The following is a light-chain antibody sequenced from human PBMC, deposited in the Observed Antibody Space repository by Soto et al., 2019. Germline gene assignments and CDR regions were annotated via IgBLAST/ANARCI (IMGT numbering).Light chain of an antibody. CDR3: QHYVCSPPWT. J-gene: IGKJ1*01. Sequence: EMVLPQSAANRSLSLAKEATLSGRGSQIVSSSYLAWYQQKPGQAPRLLIYGASSRATGIPDRFSGSGSGTDFTLTISRLETEDFAVYYCQHYVCSPPWTFGQGTKVDIK. CDR2: GAS. V-gene: IGKV3-20*01. CDR1: QIVSSSY.